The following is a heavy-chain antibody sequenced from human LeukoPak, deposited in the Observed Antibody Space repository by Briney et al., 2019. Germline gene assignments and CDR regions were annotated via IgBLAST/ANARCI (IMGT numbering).Heavy chain of an antibody. Sequence: ASVTVSCKASGYTFTSYGISWVRQAPGQGLEWMGWISAYNGNRNYAQKLQGRVTMTTDTSTSTAYMELRSLRPDDTAVYYCARDPTAYCSGGSCYSGALDYWGQGTLVIVSS. J-gene: IGHJ4*02. CDR2: ISAYNGNR. D-gene: IGHD2-15*01. V-gene: IGHV1-18*01. CDR3: ARDPTAYCSGGSCYSGALDY. CDR1: GYTFTSYG.